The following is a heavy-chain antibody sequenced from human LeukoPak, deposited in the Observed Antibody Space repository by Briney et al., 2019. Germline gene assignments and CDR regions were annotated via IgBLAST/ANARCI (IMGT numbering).Heavy chain of an antibody. Sequence: GASVKVSCKASGYTFTSYGISWVRQAPGQGLEWMGWISAYNGNTNYAQKLQGRVTMTTDTSTSTAYMELSRLRSDDTAVYYCARAYYYYYDSSDYYDYWGQGTLVTVSS. J-gene: IGHJ4*02. CDR2: ISAYNGNT. CDR1: GYTFTSYG. CDR3: ARAYYYYYDSSDYYDY. D-gene: IGHD3-22*01. V-gene: IGHV1-18*01.